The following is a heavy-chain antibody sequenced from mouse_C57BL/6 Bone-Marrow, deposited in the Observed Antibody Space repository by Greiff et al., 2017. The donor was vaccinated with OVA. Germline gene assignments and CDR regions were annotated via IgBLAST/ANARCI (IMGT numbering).Heavy chain of an antibody. V-gene: IGHV14-4*01. D-gene: IGHD2-4*01. J-gene: IGHJ1*03. CDR1: GFNIKDDY. CDR3: TTGYDYDEYFDV. CDR2: IDPENGDT. Sequence: EVKLMESGAELVRPGASVKLSCTASGFNIKDDYMHWVKQRPEQGLEWIGWIDPENGDTEYASKFQGKATITADASSNTAYLPLSSLTSEDTAVYYWTTGYDYDEYFDVWGTGTTVTVSS.